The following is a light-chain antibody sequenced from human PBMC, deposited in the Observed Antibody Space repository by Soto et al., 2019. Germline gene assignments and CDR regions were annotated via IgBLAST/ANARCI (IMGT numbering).Light chain of an antibody. J-gene: IGLJ3*02. V-gene: IGLV1-47*02. CDR3: VVWDGGLGGSWV. CDR1: SSNIGSNY. Sequence: QSVLSQSPSASGTPGQRVTLSCSGRSSNIGSNYVYWFQQLPGTAPKLLIYANDQRPSGVPDRFSGSKSGTSASLAISGLRSEDEATYYCVVWDGGLGGSWVFAGGTKVTVL. CDR2: AND.